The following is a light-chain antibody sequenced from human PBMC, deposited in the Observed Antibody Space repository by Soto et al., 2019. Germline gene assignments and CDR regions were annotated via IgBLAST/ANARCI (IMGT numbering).Light chain of an antibody. CDR2: AAS. J-gene: IGKJ4*01. Sequence: IHLTQPPPSLSASVGYRVTITCRASQDIAIYLAWYQQKPGEAPKLLIYAASTLYGGVPSRFSGSGSGTDFALTITSLQAEDFATYYCQQLRMYPSTFGGGTKVDIK. V-gene: IGKV1-9*01. CDR3: QQLRMYPST. CDR1: QDIAIY.